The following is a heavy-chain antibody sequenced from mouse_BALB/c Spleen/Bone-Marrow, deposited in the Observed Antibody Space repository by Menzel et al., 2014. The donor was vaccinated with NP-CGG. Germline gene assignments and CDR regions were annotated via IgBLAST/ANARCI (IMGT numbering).Heavy chain of an antibody. J-gene: IGHJ1*01. CDR1: GDSITGGY. CDR2: ISYRGTT. CDR3: ARTGFFDV. Sequence: EVQVVESGPSLVKPSQTLSLTCSVTGDSITGGYWHWIRKLPGNKLECMGYISYRGTTYYNPSLKSRISITRDTSKNQYYLELNSVAAEDTATYYCARTGFFDVRGAGTTVTVSS. V-gene: IGHV3-8*02.